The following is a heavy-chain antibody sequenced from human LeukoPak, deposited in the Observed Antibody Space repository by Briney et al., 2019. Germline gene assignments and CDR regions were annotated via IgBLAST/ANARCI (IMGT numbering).Heavy chain of an antibody. J-gene: IGHJ4*02. D-gene: IGHD3-22*01. CDR1: GGSISSGGYY. Sequence: SQTLSLTCTVSGGSISSGGYYWSWIRQHPGKGLEWIGYIYCSGSTYYNPSLKSRVTISVDTSKNQFSLKLSSVTAADTAVYYCARLQSVLSSSGYRTPLFDYWGQGTLVTVSS. CDR2: IYCSGST. V-gene: IGHV4-31*03. CDR3: ARLQSVLSSSGYRTPLFDY.